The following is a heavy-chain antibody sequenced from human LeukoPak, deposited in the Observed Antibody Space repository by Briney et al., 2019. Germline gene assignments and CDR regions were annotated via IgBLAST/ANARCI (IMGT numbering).Heavy chain of an antibody. CDR1: GFTLADQP. D-gene: IGHD5-12*01. CDR3: CRGYATLPY. Sequence: GGTLRLSCSVSGFTLADQPFTGVRQAPARGREGVAVIRTTDYGGTAEYATSVKGQFTVSREDSKSMVYLQRDSLQSEDTAVYYCCRGYATLPYWGQGTLVTVSS. J-gene: IGHJ4*02. V-gene: IGHV3-49*04. CDR2: IRTTDYGGTA.